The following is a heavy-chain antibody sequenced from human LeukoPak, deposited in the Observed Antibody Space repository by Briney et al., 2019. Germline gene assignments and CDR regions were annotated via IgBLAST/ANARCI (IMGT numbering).Heavy chain of an antibody. CDR3: AGGSIPD. CDR2: ISYDGSNK. D-gene: IGHD2-2*01. J-gene: IGHJ4*02. CDR1: GFTFSSYA. V-gene: IGHV3-30*04. Sequence: PGRSLRLSCAASGFTFSSYAMHWVRQAPGKGLEWVAVISYDGSNKYYADSVKGRFTTSRDNSKNTLYLQMNSLRAEDTAVYYCAGGSIPDWGQGTLVTVSS.